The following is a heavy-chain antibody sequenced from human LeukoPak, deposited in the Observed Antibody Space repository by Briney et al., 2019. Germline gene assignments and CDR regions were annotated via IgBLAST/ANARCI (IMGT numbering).Heavy chain of an antibody. CDR1: GFSFSSYS. V-gene: IGHV3-30*09. CDR3: AKGPRWFGELPSTQWVDY. J-gene: IGHJ4*02. CDR2: ISSDGNSK. Sequence: GGCLRLSCAASGFSFSSYSIHWVRQAPGKGLEWVAVISSDGNSKNFALSVKGRFAISRDNSKNTLYLQMNSLRAEDTAVYYCAKGPRWFGELPSTQWVDYWGQGTLVTVSS. D-gene: IGHD3-10*01.